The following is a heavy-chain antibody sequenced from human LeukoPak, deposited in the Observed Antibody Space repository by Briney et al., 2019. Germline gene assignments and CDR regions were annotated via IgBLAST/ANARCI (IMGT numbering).Heavy chain of an antibody. CDR1: GASIRSYY. CDR2: IYTSGST. CDR3: ARQPLLGSYWFFDL. J-gene: IGHJ2*01. Sequence: SETLSLTCSVAGASIRSYYWSWNRQPPGKGLEWIGYIYTSGSTNHSPSLTGRVSLSMDTYKNHLSLKLSSVTAADTAVYYCARQPLLGSYWFFDLRGRGTLVTVSS. V-gene: IGHV4-4*09. D-gene: IGHD2-8*02.